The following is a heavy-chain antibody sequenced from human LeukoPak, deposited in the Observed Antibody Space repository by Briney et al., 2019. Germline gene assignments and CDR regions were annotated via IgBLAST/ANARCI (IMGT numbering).Heavy chain of an antibody. CDR1: GGSISSYY. CDR2: IYYSGST. D-gene: IGHD6-19*01. V-gene: IGHV4-59*01. Sequence: SETLSLTCTVSGGSISSYYWSWIRQPPGKGLEWIGYIYYSGSTNYNPSLKSRVTISVDTSKNQFSLKLSSVTAADTAVYYCVRSSGWQKDYWGQGTLVTVSS. CDR3: VRSSGWQKDY. J-gene: IGHJ4*02.